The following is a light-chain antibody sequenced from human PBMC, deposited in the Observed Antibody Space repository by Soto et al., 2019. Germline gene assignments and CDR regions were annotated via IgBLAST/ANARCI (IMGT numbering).Light chain of an antibody. CDR3: QHSSITPIT. CDR2: AAS. CDR1: QGISSW. J-gene: IGKJ5*01. V-gene: IGKV1-12*01. Sequence: DIRITQRPACESVSLGDRVTITCRASQGISSWLAWYQQKPGKAPKLLIYAASSLQSGVPSRFSGSGSGTDFTLTISSLEPEDFATYYCQHSSITPITFGRGTRLEIK.